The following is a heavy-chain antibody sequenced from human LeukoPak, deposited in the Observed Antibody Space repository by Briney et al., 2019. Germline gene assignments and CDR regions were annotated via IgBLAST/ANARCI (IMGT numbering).Heavy chain of an antibody. Sequence: GGSLRLSCAASGFTFSTSAMNWVRQAPGKGLEWVSSINNVRSHIYYADSVRGRFTISRDNANNVLYLQMNSLKVEDTAICARENSGIAATDIIDYWGQGTLVTVSS. CDR1: GFTFSTSA. CDR2: INNVRSHI. CDR3: ENSGIAATDIIDY. J-gene: IGHJ4*02. V-gene: IGHV3-21*06. D-gene: IGHD6-13*01.